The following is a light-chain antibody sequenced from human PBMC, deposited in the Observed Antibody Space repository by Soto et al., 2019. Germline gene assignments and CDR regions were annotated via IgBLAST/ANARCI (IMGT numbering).Light chain of an antibody. CDR1: QSVSSSY. V-gene: IGKV3-20*01. Sequence: EIVLTQSPGTLSLSPGERATLSCRASQSVSSSYLAWYQQKPGQAPRLLIYGATSRVTGIPARFSGSGSGTDFTLTISRVEPEDFAVYYCQQYGSSPGYTFGQGTKLEIK. J-gene: IGKJ2*01. CDR3: QQYGSSPGYT. CDR2: GAT.